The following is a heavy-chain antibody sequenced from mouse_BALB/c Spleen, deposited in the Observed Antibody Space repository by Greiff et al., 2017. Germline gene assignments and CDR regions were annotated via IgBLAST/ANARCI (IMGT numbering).Heavy chain of an antibody. Sequence: VQLQQSGPELVKPGASVKISCKASGYSFTGYYMHWVKQSHVKSLEWIGRINPYNGATSYNQNFKDKASLTVDKSSSTAYMELHSLTSEDSAVYYCARGAGGYYVNFDYWGQGTTLTVSS. CDR2: INPYNGAT. CDR1: GYSFTGYY. V-gene: IGHV1-31*01. CDR3: ARGAGGYYVNFDY. D-gene: IGHD2-3*01. J-gene: IGHJ2*01.